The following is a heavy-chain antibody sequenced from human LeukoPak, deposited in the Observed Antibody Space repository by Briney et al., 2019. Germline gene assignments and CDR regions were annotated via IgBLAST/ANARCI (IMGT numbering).Heavy chain of an antibody. J-gene: IGHJ4*02. CDR2: INHSGST. D-gene: IGHD3-9*01. V-gene: IGHV4-34*01. CDR1: GESFSGYY. CDR3: ARGPRRYFDPSYHFDY. Sequence: SETLSLTCAVYGESFSGYYWSWIRQPPGKGLEWIGEINHSGSTNYNPSLKSRVTISVDTSKNQFSLRLSSVTAADTAVYYCARGPRRYFDPSYHFDYWGQGTLVTVSS.